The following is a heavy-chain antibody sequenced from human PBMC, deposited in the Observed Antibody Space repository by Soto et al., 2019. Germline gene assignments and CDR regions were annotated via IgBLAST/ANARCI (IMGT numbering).Heavy chain of an antibody. J-gene: IGHJ4*02. CDR2: ISGSGGST. D-gene: IGHD1-26*01. Sequence: GGSLRLSCAVSGFTFSSYAMSWVRQAPGKGLEWVSAISGSGGSTYYGDSVKGRFTISRDNSKNTLYLQMNSLRAEDTAVYYCAKEVGVLGGATTRPKTFDYWGQGTLVTVSS. CDR3: AKEVGVLGGATTRPKTFDY. V-gene: IGHV3-23*01. CDR1: GFTFSSYA.